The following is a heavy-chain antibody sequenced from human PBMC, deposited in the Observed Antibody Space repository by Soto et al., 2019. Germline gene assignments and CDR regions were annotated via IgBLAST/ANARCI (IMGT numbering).Heavy chain of an antibody. Sequence: QVQLVQSGAEVKKPGSSVKVSCKASGGTFSSYAISWVRQAPGQGLEWMGGIIPIFGTADYAQKFQGRVTITADESQSTAYRELSTLRSEDTAVYYWASHGGSPPDGRYYYGMDVWGQGTTVTVSS. D-gene: IGHD3-16*01. V-gene: IGHV1-69*12. CDR3: ASHGGSPPDGRYYYGMDV. CDR2: IIPIFGTA. CDR1: GGTFSSYA. J-gene: IGHJ6*02.